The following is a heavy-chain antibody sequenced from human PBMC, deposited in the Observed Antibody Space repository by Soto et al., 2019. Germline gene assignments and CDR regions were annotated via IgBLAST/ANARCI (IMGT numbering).Heavy chain of an antibody. D-gene: IGHD5-12*01. CDR1: GFTFSSYS. J-gene: IGHJ4*02. CDR2: ISSSSSTI. CDR3: AREGGYSGYRRFLFGY. V-gene: IGHV3-48*02. Sequence: EVQLVESGGGLVQPGGSLRLSCAASGFTFSSYSMNWVRQAPGKGLEWVSYISSSSSTIYYADSVKGRFTISRDNAKNSLYLQMNSLRDEDTAVYYCAREGGYSGYRRFLFGYWGQGTLVTVSS.